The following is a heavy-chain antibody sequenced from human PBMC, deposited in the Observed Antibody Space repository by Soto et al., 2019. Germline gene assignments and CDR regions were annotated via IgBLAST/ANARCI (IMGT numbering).Heavy chain of an antibody. D-gene: IGHD3-3*01. V-gene: IGHV4-4*02. J-gene: IGHJ6*02. Sequence: QVQLQESGPGLVKPSGTLSLTCAVSGGSISSSNWWSWVRQPPGKGLEWIGGIYHSGSTNYNPSLKSRVPLSVDKSKNQFSLKLSSVTAADTAVYYCARDLHYDFWSGYHPSAWYYGMDVWGQGTTVTVSS. CDR1: GGSISSSNW. CDR3: ARDLHYDFWSGYHPSAWYYGMDV. CDR2: IYHSGST.